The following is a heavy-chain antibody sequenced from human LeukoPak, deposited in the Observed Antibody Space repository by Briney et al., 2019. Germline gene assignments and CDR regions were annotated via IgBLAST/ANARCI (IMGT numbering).Heavy chain of an antibody. CDR3: ARGSPLLWFGEYSPDYYYYMDV. CDR2: MNPNSGNT. D-gene: IGHD3-10*01. CDR1: GYTFTSYD. V-gene: IGHV1-8*03. J-gene: IGHJ6*03. Sequence: GASVKVSCKASGYTFTSYDINWVRQATGQGLEWMGWMNPNSGNTGYAQKFQGRVTITRNTSISTAYMELSSLRSEDTAVYYCARGSPLLWFGEYSPDYYYYMDVWGKGTTVTVSS.